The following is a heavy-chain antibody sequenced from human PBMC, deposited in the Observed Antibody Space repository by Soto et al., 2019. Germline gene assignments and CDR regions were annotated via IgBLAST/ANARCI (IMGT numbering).Heavy chain of an antibody. Sequence: VTSVKVSCKASGYTFTSYGISWVRQAPGQGLEWMGWISAYNGNTNYAQKLQGRVTMTTDTSTSTAYMELRSLRSDDTAVYYCARDVADYYYYYYGMDVWGQGTTVTVSS. J-gene: IGHJ6*02. CDR3: ARDVADYYYYYYGMDV. CDR2: ISAYNGNT. V-gene: IGHV1-18*01. CDR1: GYTFTSYG. D-gene: IGHD2-21*01.